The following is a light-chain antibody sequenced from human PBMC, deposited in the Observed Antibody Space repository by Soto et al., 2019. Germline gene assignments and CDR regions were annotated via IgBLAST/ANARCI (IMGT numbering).Light chain of an antibody. V-gene: IGLV2-14*01. CDR1: SSDVGFYNY. J-gene: IGLJ1*01. CDR2: DVT. CDR3: SSTTRSSTLI. Sequence: QSVLTQPASVSGSPGQSITISCSGTSSDVGFYNYVSWYQQHPGKAPKLMIYDVTNRPSGVSNRFSGSKSGNTASLTISGLQAEDEADYFCSSTTRSSTLIFGTGTKLTVL.